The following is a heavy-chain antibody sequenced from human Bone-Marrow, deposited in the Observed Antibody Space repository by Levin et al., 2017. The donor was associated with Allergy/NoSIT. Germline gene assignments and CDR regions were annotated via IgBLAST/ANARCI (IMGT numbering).Heavy chain of an antibody. D-gene: IGHD4-17*01. CDR2: ISGGADST. V-gene: IGHV3-23*01. CDR1: GFTFRNYV. Sequence: GGSLRLSCAASGFTFRNYVVSWVRQVPGKGLEWVSAISGGADSTYYSDSVKGRFTISRDNSKNTLYLQMTSLRAEDTAVYYCAKDPDYGDYSNYWYFDLWGRGTLVTVSS. CDR3: AKDPDYGDYSNYWYFDL. J-gene: IGHJ2*01.